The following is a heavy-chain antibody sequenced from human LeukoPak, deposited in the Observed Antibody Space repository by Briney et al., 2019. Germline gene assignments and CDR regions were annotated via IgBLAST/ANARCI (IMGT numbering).Heavy chain of an antibody. Sequence: GGSLRLSCAASGFTFDDYAMHWVRQAPGKGLEWVSGINWNSGSIGYADSVKGRFTISRDNAKNSLYLQMNSLRAEDTALYYCAKDIGGYTYGFGAFDIWGQGTMVTVSS. CDR1: GFTFDDYA. CDR3: AKDIGGYTYGFGAFDI. CDR2: INWNSGSI. J-gene: IGHJ3*02. V-gene: IGHV3-9*01. D-gene: IGHD5-18*01.